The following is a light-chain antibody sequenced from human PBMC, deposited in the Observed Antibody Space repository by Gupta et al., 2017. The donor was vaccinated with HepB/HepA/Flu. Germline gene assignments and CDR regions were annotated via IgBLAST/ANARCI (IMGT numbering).Light chain of an antibody. CDR3: AAWDDSLNGRYV. CDR2: IDK. Sequence: QSVLTQPPSASGTPGQRVTISCSGSSSNIGTKTVTWYQQFPGMAPKLLCYIDKKRPAGVPDRFSGSKSGTSASLAISVLQSEEEAEYFCAAWDDSLNGRYVFGTGTTVTVL. J-gene: IGLJ1*01. CDR1: SSNIGTKT. V-gene: IGLV1-44*01.